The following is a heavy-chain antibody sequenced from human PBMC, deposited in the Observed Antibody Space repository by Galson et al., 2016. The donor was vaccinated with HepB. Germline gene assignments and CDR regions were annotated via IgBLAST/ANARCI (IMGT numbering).Heavy chain of an antibody. CDR1: GFTFRSYA. D-gene: IGHD3-10*01. Sequence: SLRLSCAASGFTFRSYAMSWVRQAPGKGLEWVSGISGSGRSTYYADSVKGRFTISRDNSKKTLYLQMTSLRAEDTALYYCANHHPGVIIPSSYSVDFWGQGTLVTVSS. J-gene: IGHJ4*02. CDR2: ISGSGRST. CDR3: ANHHPGVIIPSSYSVDF. V-gene: IGHV3-23*01.